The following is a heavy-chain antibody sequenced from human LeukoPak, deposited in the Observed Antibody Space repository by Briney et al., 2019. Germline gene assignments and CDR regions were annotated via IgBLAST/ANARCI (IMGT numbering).Heavy chain of an antibody. V-gene: IGHV3-30-3*01. Sequence: GGSLRLSCAASGFTFSSYAMHWVRQAPGKGLEWVAVISYDGSNKYYADSVKGRFTISRDNSKNTLYLQMNSLRAEDTAVYYCARGPGRRPAAIYYYYYMDVWGKGTTVTVSS. J-gene: IGHJ6*03. D-gene: IGHD2-2*01. CDR1: GFTFSSYA. CDR2: ISYDGSNK. CDR3: ARGPGRRPAAIYYYYYMDV.